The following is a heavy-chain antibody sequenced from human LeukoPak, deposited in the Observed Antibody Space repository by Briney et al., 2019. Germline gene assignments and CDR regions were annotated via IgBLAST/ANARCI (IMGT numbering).Heavy chain of an antibody. CDR3: ARWRASGGYYYYYYMDV. J-gene: IGHJ6*03. D-gene: IGHD3-10*01. CDR2: IIPIFGTA. Sequence: SVKVSCKASGGTFSSYAISWVRQAPGQGLERMGGIIPIFGTANYAQKFQGRVTITADESTSTACMELSSLRSEDTAVYYCARWRASGGYYYYYYMDVWGKGTTVTVSS. CDR1: GGTFSSYA. V-gene: IGHV1-69*13.